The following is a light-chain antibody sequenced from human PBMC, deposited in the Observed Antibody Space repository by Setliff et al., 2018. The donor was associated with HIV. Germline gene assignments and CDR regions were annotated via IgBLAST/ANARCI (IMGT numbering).Light chain of an antibody. Sequence: QSVLTQPASVSGSPGQSITISCTGTSSDVGGYDYVSWYQQHPGKAPKLMIYGVNNRPSGVSNRFSGSKSGNTASLTISGLQAEDEADYYCNSYTSNITGVFGTGTKVTVL. V-gene: IGLV2-14*03. CDR2: GVN. CDR3: NSYTSNITGV. CDR1: SSDVGGYDY. J-gene: IGLJ1*01.